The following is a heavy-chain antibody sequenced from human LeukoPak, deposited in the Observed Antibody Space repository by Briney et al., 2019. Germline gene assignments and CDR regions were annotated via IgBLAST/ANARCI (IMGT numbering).Heavy chain of an antibody. CDR2: IIPVFGTA. CDR1: GGTFSSYA. Sequence: SVKVSCKASGGTFSSYAISWVRQAPGQGLEWMGRIIPVFGTANYAQKFQGRVTITTDESTSTAYMELSSLRSEDTAVYYCAREDIRYSSTLWSGGFAFDIWGQGTMVTVSS. J-gene: IGHJ3*02. V-gene: IGHV1-69*05. D-gene: IGHD6-13*01. CDR3: AREDIRYSSTLWSGGFAFDI.